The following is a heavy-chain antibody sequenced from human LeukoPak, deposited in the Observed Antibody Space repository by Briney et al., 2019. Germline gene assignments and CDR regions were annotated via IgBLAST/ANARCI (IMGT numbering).Heavy chain of an antibody. Sequence: PSETLSLTCTVSGGSISSSSYYWGWIRQPPGKGLEWIGSIYYSGSTYYNPSLKSRVTISVDTSKNQFSLKLSSVTAADTAVYYCAGDTIFADTFLDYWGQGTLVTVSS. CDR2: IYYSGST. J-gene: IGHJ4*02. V-gene: IGHV4-39*07. D-gene: IGHD3-3*01. CDR3: AGDTIFADTFLDY. CDR1: GGSISSSSYY.